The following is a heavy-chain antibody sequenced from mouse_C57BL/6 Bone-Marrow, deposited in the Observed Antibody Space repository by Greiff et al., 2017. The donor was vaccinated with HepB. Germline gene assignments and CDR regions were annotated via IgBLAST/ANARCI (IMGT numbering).Heavy chain of an antibody. D-gene: IGHD2-12*01. CDR2: INPNNCGT. CDR1: GYTFTDYN. J-gene: IGHJ3*01. V-gene: IGHV1-22*01. Sequence: VQLKESGPDLVKPWASVKMSCKASGYTFTDYNIHCVQQSHGKILEWIVYINPNNCGTSYNQKFKGKPTLTVNKSSSTAYMELRSLTSEDSAVYYGARPYYSPWFAYWGQGTLVTVSA. CDR3: ARPYYSPWFAY.